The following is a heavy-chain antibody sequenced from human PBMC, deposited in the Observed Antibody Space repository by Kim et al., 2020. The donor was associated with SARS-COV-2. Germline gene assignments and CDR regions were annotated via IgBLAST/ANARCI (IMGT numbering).Heavy chain of an antibody. CDR3: ARSLSGGYHTPFDI. CDR2: ISYVGDNK. D-gene: IGHD1-26*01. CDR1: GFTFSNFA. Sequence: GGSLRLSCAASGFTFSNFAIHWVRQAPGKGLEWVAVISYVGDNKYYADSVKGRFSISRDNSKNTLYVQMNSLRAEDTAVYFCARSLSGGYHTPFDIWCQG. V-gene: IGHV3-30*04. J-gene: IGHJ3*02.